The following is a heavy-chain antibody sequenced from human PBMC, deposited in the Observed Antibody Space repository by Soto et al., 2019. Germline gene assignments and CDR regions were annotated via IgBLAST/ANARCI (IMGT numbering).Heavy chain of an antibody. D-gene: IGHD1-26*01. Sequence: EVQLVESGGGLVQPGGSLKLSCAASGFTFSVSAMHWVRQASGKGLEWVGRVRSKGNNYATTYAASVKGRFTNSRDDSKNKALMPTDILEASETDVYFGAISSASGSCYFELSGRGTLVTASS. CDR3: AISSASGSCYFEL. J-gene: IGHJ2*01. CDR1: GFTFSVSA. CDR2: VRSKGNNYAT. V-gene: IGHV3-73*02.